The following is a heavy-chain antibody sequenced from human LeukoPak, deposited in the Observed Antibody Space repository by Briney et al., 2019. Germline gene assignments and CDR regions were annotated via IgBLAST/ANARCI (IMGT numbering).Heavy chain of an antibody. J-gene: IGHJ4*02. CDR1: GGSISSYY. CDR3: ARQGVRGQYLVHLDY. Sequence: SETLSLTCAVSGGSISSYYWNWIRQPPGKGLEWIGYIYNSGSTYYNPSLKSGGTISLDTSKNQFALKLRSVTAADTAVYYCARQGVRGQYLVHLDYWGQGTLVTVSS. V-gene: IGHV4-59*08. CDR2: IYNSGST. D-gene: IGHD6-13*01.